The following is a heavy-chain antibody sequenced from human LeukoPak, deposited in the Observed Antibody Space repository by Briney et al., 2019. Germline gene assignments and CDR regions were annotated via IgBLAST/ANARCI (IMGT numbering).Heavy chain of an antibody. J-gene: IGHJ6*03. CDR3: ARDAGTGTTGNYYYYMDV. D-gene: IGHD1-7*01. V-gene: IGHV4-4*07. CDR1: GGSFNGYY. CDR2: IYTSGST. Sequence: PSETLSLTCAVYGGSFNGYYWSWIRQPAGKGLEWIGRIYTSGSTNYHPSLESRVTISVDKSKNQFSLKLSSVTAADTAVYYCARDAGTGTTGNYYYYMDVWGKGTTVTVSS.